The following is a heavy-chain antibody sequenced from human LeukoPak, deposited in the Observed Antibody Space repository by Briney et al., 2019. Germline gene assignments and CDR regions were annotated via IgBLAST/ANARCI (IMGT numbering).Heavy chain of an antibody. CDR2: ISSSSGYI. V-gene: IGHV3-21*01. Sequence: GGSLRLSCAASGFTFSSYSMNWVRQAPGKGLEWVSSISSSSGYIYYADSVKGRFTISRDNAKNSLYLQMNSLRAEDTAVYYCARDGGYGDYLFDYWGQGTLVTVSS. CDR1: GFTFSSYS. D-gene: IGHD4-17*01. CDR3: ARDGGYGDYLFDY. J-gene: IGHJ4*02.